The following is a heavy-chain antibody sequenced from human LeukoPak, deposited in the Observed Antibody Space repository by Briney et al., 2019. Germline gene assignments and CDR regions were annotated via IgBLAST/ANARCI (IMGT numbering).Heavy chain of an antibody. D-gene: IGHD3-22*01. CDR2: IYYSGST. CDR1: GGSISSYY. Sequence: PSETLSLTCTVSGGSISSYYWSWIRQPPGKGLEWIGYIYYSGSTNYNPSLKSRVTISLDTSKNQFSLQLISVTAADTAVYYCAGIEYDSSGYFRKYYFDYWGQGTLVTVSS. J-gene: IGHJ4*02. V-gene: IGHV4-59*08. CDR3: AGIEYDSSGYFRKYYFDY.